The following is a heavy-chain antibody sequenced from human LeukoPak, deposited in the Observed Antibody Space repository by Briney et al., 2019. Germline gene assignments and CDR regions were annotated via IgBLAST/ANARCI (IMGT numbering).Heavy chain of an antibody. CDR2: INHSGST. V-gene: IGHV4-34*01. J-gene: IGHJ5*02. D-gene: IGHD1-20*01. CDR3: AGYNWSHNWFDP. CDR1: GGSFSGYY. Sequence: SETLSLTCAVYGGSFSGYYWSWIRQPPGKGPEWIGEINHSGSTNYNPSLKSRVTISVDTSKNQFSLKLSSVTAADTAVYYCAGYNWSHNWFDPWGQGTLVTVSS.